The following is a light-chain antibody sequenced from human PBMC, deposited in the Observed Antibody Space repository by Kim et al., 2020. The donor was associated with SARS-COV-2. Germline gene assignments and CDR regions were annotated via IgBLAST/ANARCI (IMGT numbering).Light chain of an antibody. V-gene: IGKV3-20*01. CDR3: QQYGSSPNT. J-gene: IGKJ4*01. Sequence: SQGESATLASRSSQCIGAIYLAWYQQKPGQAPSLLIYDAYSRGTAIPNRFSGSGSGTAFTLTITTLGPEDFAVYYCQQYGSSPNTFGGGTRVNIK. CDR1: QCIGAIY. CDR2: DAY.